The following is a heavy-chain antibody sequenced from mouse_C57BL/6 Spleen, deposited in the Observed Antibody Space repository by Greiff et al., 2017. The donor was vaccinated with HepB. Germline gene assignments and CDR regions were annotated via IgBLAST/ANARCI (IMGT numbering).Heavy chain of an antibody. CDR3: ARGITTEYYFDY. V-gene: IGHV1-50*01. CDR2: IDPSDSYT. D-gene: IGHD1-1*01. CDR1: GYTFTSYW. Sequence: QVHVKQSGAELVKPGASVKLSCKASGYTFTSYWMQWVKQRPGQGLEWIGEIDPSDSYTNYNQKFKGKATLTVDTSSSTAYMQLSSLTSEDSAVYYCARGITTEYYFDYWGQGTTLTVSS. J-gene: IGHJ2*01.